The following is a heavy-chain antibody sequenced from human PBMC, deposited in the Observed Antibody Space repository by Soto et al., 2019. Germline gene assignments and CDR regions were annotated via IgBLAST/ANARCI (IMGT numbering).Heavy chain of an antibody. CDR2: INHSGST. V-gene: IGHV4-34*01. Sequence: PSETLSLTCAVYGGSFSGYYWSWIRQPPGKGLEWIGEINHSGSTNYNPSLKSRVTISVDTSKNQFSLKLSSVTAADTAVYYCARVLIVEVPAAMCNWFDPWGQGTLVTVSS. J-gene: IGHJ5*02. CDR3: ARVLIVEVPAAMCNWFDP. D-gene: IGHD2-2*01. CDR1: GGSFSGYY.